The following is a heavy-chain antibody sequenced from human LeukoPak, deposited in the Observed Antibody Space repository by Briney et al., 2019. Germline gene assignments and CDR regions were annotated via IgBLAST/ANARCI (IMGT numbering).Heavy chain of an antibody. CDR2: IYYSGST. J-gene: IGHJ4*02. D-gene: IGHD3-22*01. V-gene: IGHV4-59*12. CDR3: ARANSYDGSGHYYEFAY. CDR1: GGSISSYY. Sequence: SETLSLTCTVSGGSISSYYWSWIRQPAGKGLEWIGHIYYSGSTNYNPSLKSRVTISVDTSKNQFSLKLSSVTAADTAVYYCARANSYDGSGHYYEFAYWGQGTLVTVSS.